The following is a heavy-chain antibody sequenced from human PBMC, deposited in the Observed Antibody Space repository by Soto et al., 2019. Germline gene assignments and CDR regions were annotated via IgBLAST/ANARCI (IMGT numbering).Heavy chain of an antibody. Sequence: GASVKVSCKASGYTFTGYYMHWVRQAPGQGLEWMGWINPNSGGTNYAQKFQGRVTMTRDTSISTAYMELSRLRSDDTAVYYCARVSGIAVAGTYSRIFDYWGQGTLVTVSS. J-gene: IGHJ4*02. CDR2: INPNSGGT. CDR1: GYTFTGYY. D-gene: IGHD6-19*01. CDR3: ARVSGIAVAGTYSRIFDY. V-gene: IGHV1-2*02.